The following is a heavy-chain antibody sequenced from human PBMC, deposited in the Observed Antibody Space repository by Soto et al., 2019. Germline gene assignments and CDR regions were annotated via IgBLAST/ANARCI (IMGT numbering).Heavy chain of an antibody. CDR2: ISGSGGST. CDR1: GFTFSSYA. Sequence: GGSLRLSCAASGFTFSSYAMSWVRQAPGKGLEWVSAISGSGGSTYYADSVKGRFTISRDNSKNTLYLQMNSLRAEDTAVYYCAKTSHFYYYYYGMDVWGQGTLVTVSS. V-gene: IGHV3-23*01. D-gene: IGHD3-3*02. CDR3: AKTSHFYYYYYGMDV. J-gene: IGHJ6*02.